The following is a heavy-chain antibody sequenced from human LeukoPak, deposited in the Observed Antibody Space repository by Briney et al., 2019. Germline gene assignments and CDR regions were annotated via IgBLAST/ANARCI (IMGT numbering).Heavy chain of an antibody. V-gene: IGHV4-39*07. J-gene: IGHJ6*02. Sequence: PSETLSLTCTASGGSISSSSYYWGWIRQPPGKELEWIGSIYSGGSSYYNPSLKSRVTISVDTSNNQFSLKVNSVTAADTAVYYCARDAGHQLSRRNYYAMDVWGQGTTVTVSS. CDR3: ARDAGHQLSRRNYYAMDV. CDR1: GGSISSSSYY. D-gene: IGHD1-1*01. CDR2: IYSGGSS.